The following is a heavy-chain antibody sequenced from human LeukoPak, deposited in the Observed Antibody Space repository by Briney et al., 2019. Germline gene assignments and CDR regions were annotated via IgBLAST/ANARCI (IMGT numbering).Heavy chain of an antibody. J-gene: IGHJ4*02. D-gene: IGHD1-26*01. V-gene: IGHV3-23*01. CDR3: AKGGKWDVTPFDY. CDR1: GFTFTSYS. Sequence: GGSLRLSGAASGFTFTSYSMNWVRQAPGKGLEWVSTISGDGGSTYYADSVKGRFTISRDNSKNTLYLQVNSLRAEDTAVYYCAKGGKWDVTPFDYWGQGTLVTVSS. CDR2: ISGDGGST.